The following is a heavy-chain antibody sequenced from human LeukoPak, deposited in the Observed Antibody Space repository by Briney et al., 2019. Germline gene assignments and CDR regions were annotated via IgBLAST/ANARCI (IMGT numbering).Heavy chain of an antibody. CDR1: GFTFSSYG. CDR2: IRYDGSNK. CDR3: AKGVLSFRYFDY. V-gene: IGHV3-30*02. Sequence: GGSLRLSCAASGFTFSSYGMHWVRQAPGKGLEWVAFIRYDGSNKYDADSVKGRFTISRDNSKNTLYLQMNSLRAEDTAVYYCAKGVLSFRYFDYWGQGTLVTVSS. J-gene: IGHJ4*02. D-gene: IGHD3-9*01.